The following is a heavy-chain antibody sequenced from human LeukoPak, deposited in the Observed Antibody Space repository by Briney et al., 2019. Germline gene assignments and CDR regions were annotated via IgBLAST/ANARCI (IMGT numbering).Heavy chain of an antibody. CDR2: ISGSGGST. CDR3: AKGYYDYVWGSYYFDY. J-gene: IGHJ4*02. D-gene: IGHD3-16*01. CDR1: GFTFSSYA. V-gene: IGHV3-23*01. Sequence: PGGSLRLSCAASGFTFSSYAMSWIRQAPGKGLEWVSAISGSGGSTYYADSVKGRFTISRDNSRDTLYLQMNSLRAEDTAGYYCAKGYYDYVWGSYYFDYWGQGTLVTVSS.